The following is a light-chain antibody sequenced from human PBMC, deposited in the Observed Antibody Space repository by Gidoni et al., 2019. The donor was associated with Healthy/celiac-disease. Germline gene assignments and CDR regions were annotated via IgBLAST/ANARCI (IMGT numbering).Light chain of an antibody. Sequence: DIQKTQSPSSLSASAGDRVTITCRASQSIISYLNWYQQKPGKAPKLLIYAASSLQSEVTARFSGSGSGTDFTLPISSLQPEDFATYYCQQSYSTPRTFGQGTKVEIK. J-gene: IGKJ1*01. V-gene: IGKV1-39*01. CDR3: QQSYSTPRT. CDR2: AAS. CDR1: QSIISY.